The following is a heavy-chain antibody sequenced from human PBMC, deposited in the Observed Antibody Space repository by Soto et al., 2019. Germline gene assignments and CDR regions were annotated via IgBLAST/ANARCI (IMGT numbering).Heavy chain of an antibody. J-gene: IGHJ6*02. CDR3: AHRVSSPDLERQLDSYYDYYGLDV. CDR2: IYWDDDK. Sequence: GPTFVNPTQTLPLTCTFSGFSLSTGGVGVAWIRQPPGKALEWLALIYWDDDKRYSASLKSRLAITKDTSKNQVVLIMTNMDPEQTAANSGAHRVSSPDLERQLDSYYDYYGLDVWGQGTMVTVSS. V-gene: IGHV2-5*02. D-gene: IGHD1-1*01. CDR1: GFSLSTGGVG.